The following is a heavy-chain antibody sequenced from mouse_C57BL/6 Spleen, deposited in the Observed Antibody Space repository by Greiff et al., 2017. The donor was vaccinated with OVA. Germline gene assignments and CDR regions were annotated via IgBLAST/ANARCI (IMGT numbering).Heavy chain of an antibody. D-gene: IGHD1-1*01. CDR3: AGYGSSYGYFDV. Sequence: QVQLMESGAELVKPGASVKLSCKASGYTFTSYWMHWVQQRPGQGLEWVGYINPSGGYIKYTQKFKGKATLTADKSSSTAYLQLSSLTYEDSAVYYCAGYGSSYGYFDVWGTGTTVTVSS. CDR1: GYTFTSYW. CDR2: INPSGGYI. J-gene: IGHJ1*03. V-gene: IGHV1-7*01.